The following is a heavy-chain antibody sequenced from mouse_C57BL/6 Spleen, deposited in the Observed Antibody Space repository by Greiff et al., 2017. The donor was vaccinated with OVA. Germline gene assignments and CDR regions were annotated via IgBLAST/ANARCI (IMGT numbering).Heavy chain of an antibody. Sequence: QVQLQQPGAELVMPGASVKLSCKASGYTFTSYWMHWVKQRPGQGLEWIGEIDPSDSYTNYNQKFKGKSTLTVDKSSSTAYMQLSSLTSEDSAVYYCARRGYGYDDYFDGWGQGTTLTVSS. CDR2: IDPSDSYT. CDR1: GYTFTSYW. J-gene: IGHJ2*01. CDR3: ARRGYGYDDYFDG. D-gene: IGHD2-2*01. V-gene: IGHV1-69*01.